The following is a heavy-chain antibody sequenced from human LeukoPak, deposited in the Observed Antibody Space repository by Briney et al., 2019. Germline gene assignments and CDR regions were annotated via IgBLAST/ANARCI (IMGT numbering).Heavy chain of an antibody. J-gene: IGHJ5*02. V-gene: IGHV1-24*01. CDR3: ATSFCDSSGYKSWFDP. Sequence: ASVKVSCKVSGYTLTELSMHWVRQAPGKGLEWMGGFDPEDGETIYAQKFQGRVTMTEDTSTDTAYMELSSLRSEDTAVYYCATSFCDSSGYKSWFDPWGQGTLVTVSS. CDR1: GYTLTELS. CDR2: FDPEDGET. D-gene: IGHD3-22*01.